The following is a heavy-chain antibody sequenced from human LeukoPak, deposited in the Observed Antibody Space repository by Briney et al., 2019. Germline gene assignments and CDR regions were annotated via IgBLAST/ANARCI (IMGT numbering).Heavy chain of an antibody. CDR1: GDSVSCNSAA. J-gene: IGHJ4*02. CDR2: TYYRSKRYN. V-gene: IGHV6-1*01. Sequence: SQTLSLTCAISGDSVSCNSAAWNWIRQSPSRGLEWLARTYYRSKRYNDYAISVKSQITINPDTSNNQSSLQLNSVTPEDTAVYYCARGVWSIFDYWGQGALVTVSS. D-gene: IGHD3-10*01. CDR3: ARGVWSIFDY.